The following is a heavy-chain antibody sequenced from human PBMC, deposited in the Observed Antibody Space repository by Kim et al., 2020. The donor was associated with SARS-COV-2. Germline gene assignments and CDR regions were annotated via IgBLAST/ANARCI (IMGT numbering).Heavy chain of an antibody. Sequence: GGSLRLSCVASGFTFDTYAMSWVRQAPGKGLEWVSGISGGAVNKFYADSVRGRFTISRDNSKNTLYLQMNSLRDEDTALYYCAKMVIMDGYNYFYYYAMDVGGQETTVTVPS. D-gene: IGHD2-21*01. V-gene: IGHV3-23*01. CDR2: ISGGAVNK. CDR1: GFTFDTYA. CDR3: AKMVIMDGYNYFYYYAMDV. J-gene: IGHJ6*02.